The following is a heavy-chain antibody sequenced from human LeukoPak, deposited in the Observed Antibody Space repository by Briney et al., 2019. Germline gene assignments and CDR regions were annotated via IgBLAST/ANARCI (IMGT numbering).Heavy chain of an antibody. CDR1: GYSISSGYY. CDR2: IYHSGST. D-gene: IGHD1-20*01. Sequence: SETLSLTCTVSGYSISSGYYWGWIRQPPGKGLEWIGSIYHSGSTYYNPSLKSRVTISVDTSKNQFSLKLSSVTAADTAVYYCAIYNWNDVRFDXXXQGTLVTVSS. CDR3: AIYNWNDVRFDX. V-gene: IGHV4-38-2*02. J-gene: IGHJ5*02.